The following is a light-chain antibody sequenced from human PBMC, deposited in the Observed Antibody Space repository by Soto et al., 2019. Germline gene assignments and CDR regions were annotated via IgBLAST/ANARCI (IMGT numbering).Light chain of an antibody. V-gene: IGKV1-39*01. Sequence: DVQMTQSPSSLSASVGDRVTITCRASQSICSYLNWYPQKPGKAPKLLIYAASSSQSGVPLRFSGSGSGTDITLTISSLRPEDFETYYCQQGYSSPPTFGGGTKVQIK. J-gene: IGKJ4*01. CDR2: AAS. CDR3: QQGYSSPPT. CDR1: QSICSY.